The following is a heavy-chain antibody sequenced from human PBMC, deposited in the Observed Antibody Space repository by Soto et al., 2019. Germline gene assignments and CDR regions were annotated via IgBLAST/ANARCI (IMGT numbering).Heavy chain of an antibody. J-gene: IGHJ6*02. V-gene: IGHV1-8*01. CDR1: GYTFTSYD. Sequence: GASVKVSCKASGYTFTSYDINWVRQATGQGLEWMGWTNPNSGNTGYAQKFQGRVTMTRNTSISTAYMELSSLRSEDTAVYYCARVGPPVVSYYYYGMDVWGQGTKVTVSS. CDR2: TNPNSGNT. D-gene: IGHD1-26*01. CDR3: ARVGPPVVSYYYYGMDV.